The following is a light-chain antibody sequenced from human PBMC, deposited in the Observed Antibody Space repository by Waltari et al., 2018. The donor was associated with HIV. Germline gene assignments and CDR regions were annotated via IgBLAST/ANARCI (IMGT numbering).Light chain of an antibody. CDR1: SSDVGGYNY. J-gene: IGLJ2*01. Sequence: QSALTQPASVSGSLGQSITISCTGTSSDVGGYNYVPWYQQHPGKAPKLVIYEVSNRPSGVSNRFSGSKSGNTASLTISGLQAEDEADYYCSSYTSSSTLVFGGGTKLTVL. CDR2: EVS. V-gene: IGLV2-14*01. CDR3: SSYTSSSTLV.